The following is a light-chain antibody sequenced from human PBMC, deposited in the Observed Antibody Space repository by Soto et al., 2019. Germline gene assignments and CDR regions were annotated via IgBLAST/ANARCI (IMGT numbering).Light chain of an antibody. V-gene: IGKV1-39*01. CDR3: QQSYSTPIT. CDR1: QSISFY. J-gene: IGKJ5*01. Sequence: DIQMTQSPSALSASVGDRVTITCRASQSISFYLNWYQQKPGNAPKVLIYAASNLQTGVPSRFSGSGSGTDFTLTINSLQPEDFATYSCQQSYSTPITSGRGTRLEIK. CDR2: AAS.